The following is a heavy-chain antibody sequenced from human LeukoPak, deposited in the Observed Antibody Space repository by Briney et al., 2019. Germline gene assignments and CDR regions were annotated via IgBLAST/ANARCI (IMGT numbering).Heavy chain of an antibody. D-gene: IGHD4-11*01. CDR3: ARHFTVTYTSNYYYMDV. CDR1: RYRFTSYW. V-gene: IGHV5-51*01. CDR2: ISPGDSDT. J-gene: IGHJ6*03. Sequence: GESLKISCKGSRYRFTSYWIGWVRQMPGKGLEWMGIISPGDSDTRYSPSFQGQVTISADKSINTAYLQWSSLKASDTAMYYCARHFTVTYTSNYYYMDVWGKGTTVTVSS.